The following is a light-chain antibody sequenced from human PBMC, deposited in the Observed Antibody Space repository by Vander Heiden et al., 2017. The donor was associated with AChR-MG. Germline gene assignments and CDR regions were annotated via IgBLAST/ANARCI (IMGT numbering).Light chain of an antibody. J-gene: IGLJ2*01. CDR3: SSYTSRSTLI. Sequence: QSALTQTASVSGSPGQSITISCTGTSSDIGGYNYVSWYQQHPGKAPNLVIFAVFERPSGVSNRFSGSKSGNTASLSISGLQAEDEADYYCSSYTSRSTLIFGGGTKLTVL. CDR2: AVF. CDR1: SSDIGGYNY. V-gene: IGLV2-14*03.